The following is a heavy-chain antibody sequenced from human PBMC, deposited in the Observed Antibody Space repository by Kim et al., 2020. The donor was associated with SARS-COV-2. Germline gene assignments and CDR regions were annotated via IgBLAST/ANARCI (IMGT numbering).Heavy chain of an antibody. CDR3: ARDRGCSSTSCYYNWFDP. Sequence: GGSLRLSCAASGFTFSSYGMHWVRQAPGKGLEWVAVIWYDGSNKYYADSVKGRFTISRDNSKNTLYLQMNSLRAEDTAVYYCARDRGCSSTSCYYNWFDPWGQGTLVTVSS. D-gene: IGHD2-2*01. V-gene: IGHV3-33*01. J-gene: IGHJ5*02. CDR2: IWYDGSNK. CDR1: GFTFSSYG.